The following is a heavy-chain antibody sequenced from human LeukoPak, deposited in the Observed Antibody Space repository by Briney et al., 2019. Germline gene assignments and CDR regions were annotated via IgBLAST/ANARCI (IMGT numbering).Heavy chain of an antibody. J-gene: IGHJ6*02. V-gene: IGHV3-53*01. Sequence: RGSLRLSCAASGFTVSSNYMSWVRQAPGKGLEWVSVIYSGGSTYYADSVKGRFTISRDNSKNTLYLQVNSLRAEDTAVYYCARGYNWNYYYYYGMDVWGQGTTVTVSS. CDR1: GFTVSSNY. D-gene: IGHD1-20*01. CDR2: IYSGGST. CDR3: ARGYNWNYYYYYGMDV.